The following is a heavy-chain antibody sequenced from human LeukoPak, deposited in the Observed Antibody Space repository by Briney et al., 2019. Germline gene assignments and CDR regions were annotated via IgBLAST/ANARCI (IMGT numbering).Heavy chain of an antibody. J-gene: IGHJ4*02. Sequence: GRSLRLSCAASGFTFSSYAMHWVRQAPGKGLEWVAVISYDGSNKYYADSVKGRSTISRDNSKNTLYLQMNSLRAEDTAVYYCARRDLRGIVYWGQGTLVTVSS. D-gene: IGHD3-16*01. V-gene: IGHV3-30*04. CDR3: ARRDLRGIVY. CDR1: GFTFSSYA. CDR2: ISYDGSNK.